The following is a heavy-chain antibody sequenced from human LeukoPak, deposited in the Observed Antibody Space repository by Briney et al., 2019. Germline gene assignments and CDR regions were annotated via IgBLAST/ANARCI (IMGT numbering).Heavy chain of an antibody. V-gene: IGHV4-59*08. CDR2: IYDTGRT. J-gene: IGHJ4*02. CDR3: ARQNREMATIQIEY. D-gene: IGHD5-24*01. CDR1: GGSISNYY. Sequence: PSETLSLTCTISGGSISNYYWTWIRQPPGGGLEWTGFIYDTGRTDYNPSLKTRVTISVDASKNQFSLKLTSVTAADTAVYYCARQNREMATIQIEYWGQGTLVTVSS.